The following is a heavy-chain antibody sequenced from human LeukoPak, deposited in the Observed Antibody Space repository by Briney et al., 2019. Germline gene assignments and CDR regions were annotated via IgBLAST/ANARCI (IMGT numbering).Heavy chain of an antibody. Sequence: SETLSLTCTVSGGSISNYYWSWIRQPPGKGLEWIGYIYYTGSTNYNPSLKSRVTISVDTSKNQFSLKLTSVTAADTAVYYCARVEYNSGWYLDYWGQGTLVTVSS. CDR3: ARVEYNSGWYLDY. CDR2: IYYTGST. J-gene: IGHJ4*02. CDR1: GGSISNYY. V-gene: IGHV4-59*01. D-gene: IGHD6-19*01.